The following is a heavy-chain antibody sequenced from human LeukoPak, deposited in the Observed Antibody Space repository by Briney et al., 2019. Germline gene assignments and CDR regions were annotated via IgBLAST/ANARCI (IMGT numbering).Heavy chain of an antibody. CDR3: AKDALITIFGVVSYFDY. Sequence: GGSLRLSCAASGFTFSSYAMHWVRQAPGKGLEWVSAISGSGGSTYYADSVKGRFTISRNNSKNTLYLQMNSLRAEDTAVYYCAKDALITIFGVVSYFDYWGQGTLVTVSS. J-gene: IGHJ4*02. CDR2: ISGSGGST. CDR1: GFTFSSYA. D-gene: IGHD3-3*01. V-gene: IGHV3-23*01.